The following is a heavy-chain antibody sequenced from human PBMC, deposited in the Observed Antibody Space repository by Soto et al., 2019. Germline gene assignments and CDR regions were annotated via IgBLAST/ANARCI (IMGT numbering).Heavy chain of an antibody. D-gene: IGHD5-18*01. CDR3: ATSRGYSYES. J-gene: IGHJ5*02. CDR2: IRPDGGEQ. Sequence: VQLVESGGDLVQPGGSLRLSCAASGLSFNNYWMSWVRQAPGKGLEWVANIRPDGGEQHYVDSVKGRCIFSRDNAKSSVSLQMNNLRVDDSAVYYCATSRGYSYESWGQGTLVTVSS. CDR1: GLSFNNYW. V-gene: IGHV3-7*05.